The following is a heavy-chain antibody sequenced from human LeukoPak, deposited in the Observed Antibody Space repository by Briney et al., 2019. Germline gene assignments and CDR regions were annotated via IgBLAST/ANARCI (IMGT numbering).Heavy chain of an antibody. CDR2: IYHSGST. D-gene: IGHD6-6*01. CDR1: GYSISSGYY. V-gene: IGHV4-38-2*01. CDR3: ARHVSSSSSLIDH. Sequence: SETLSLTCAVSGYSISSGYYWGWIRQPPGKGLEWIGSIYHSGSTYYNPSLKSRVTISVDTSKNQFSLKLSSVTAADTAVYYCARHVSSSSSLIDHWGQGTLVTVSS. J-gene: IGHJ4*02.